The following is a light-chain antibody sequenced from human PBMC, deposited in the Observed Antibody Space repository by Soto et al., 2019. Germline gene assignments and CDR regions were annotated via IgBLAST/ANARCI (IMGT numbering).Light chain of an antibody. J-gene: IGLJ1*01. CDR1: TNDVGNYNY. V-gene: IGLV2-11*01. CDR2: DVT. CDR3: CSYAGSYSYV. Sequence: SVLTQPRSVSGSPGQSVTISCTGTTNDVGNYNYVSWYQQHPSKAPKLMIYDVTKRPSGVPDRLSGSKSGNTASLTISGLQAEDEADYYCCSYAGSYSYVFGTGTKVTVL.